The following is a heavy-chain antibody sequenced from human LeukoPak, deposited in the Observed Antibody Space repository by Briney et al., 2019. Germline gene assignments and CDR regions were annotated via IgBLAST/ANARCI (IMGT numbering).Heavy chain of an antibody. Sequence: SVKVSCKASGGTFSSYAISWVRQAPGQGLEWMGRIIPIFGTANYAQKFQGRVTITTDESTSTAYMELSSLRAEDTAVYYCARTARSGYGRFDYWGQGTLVTVSS. V-gene: IGHV1-69*05. CDR1: GGTFSSYA. D-gene: IGHD3-3*01. J-gene: IGHJ4*02. CDR3: ARTARSGYGRFDY. CDR2: IIPIFGTA.